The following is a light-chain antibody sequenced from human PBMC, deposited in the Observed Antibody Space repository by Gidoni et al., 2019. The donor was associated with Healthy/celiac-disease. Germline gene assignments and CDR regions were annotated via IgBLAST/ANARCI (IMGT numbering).Light chain of an antibody. CDR1: QVISRY. CDR2: AAS. V-gene: IGKV1D-8*03. CDR3: QQYYSFPVT. Sequence: VIWMTQSPSLLSASTGDRVTISCRMSQVISRYLAWYQQKPGKAPELLIYAASTLQSGVPSRFSGSVSGTDFTLTISCLQSEDFATYYCQQYYSFPVTFGQGTRLEIK. J-gene: IGKJ5*01.